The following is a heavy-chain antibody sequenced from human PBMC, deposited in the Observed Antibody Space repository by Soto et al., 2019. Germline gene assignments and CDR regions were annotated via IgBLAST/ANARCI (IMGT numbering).Heavy chain of an antibody. CDR1: GYTFTGYY. J-gene: IGHJ3*02. D-gene: IGHD2-2*01. CDR2: INPNSGGT. CDR3: ARDSNYCSSTSCYPGAFDI. V-gene: IGHV1-2*02. Sequence: ASVKVSCKASGYTFTGYYMHWVGQAPGQGLEWMGWINPNSGGTNYAQKFQGRVTMTRDTSISTAYMELSRLRSDDTAVYYCARDSNYCSSTSCYPGAFDIWGQGTMVTVSS.